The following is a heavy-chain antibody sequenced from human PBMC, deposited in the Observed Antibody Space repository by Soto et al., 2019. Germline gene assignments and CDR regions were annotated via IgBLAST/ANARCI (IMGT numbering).Heavy chain of an antibody. D-gene: IGHD3-9*01. CDR3: ARHDLGSYDILTGYYPTPFDY. CDR2: IYPGDSDT. Sequence: GESLKVSCQGSGYSFTSYWIGWVRQMPGKGLEWMGIIYPGDSDTRYSPSFQGQVTISADKSISTAYLQWSSLKALDTAMYYCARHDLGSYDILTGYYPTPFDYWGQGTLVTVSS. J-gene: IGHJ4*02. V-gene: IGHV5-51*01. CDR1: GYSFTSYW.